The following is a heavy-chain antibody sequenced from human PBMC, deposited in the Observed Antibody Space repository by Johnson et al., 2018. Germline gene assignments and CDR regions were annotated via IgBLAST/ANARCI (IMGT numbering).Heavy chain of an antibody. V-gene: IGHV3-48*02. CDR3: ARDPHDYRGGYGLDV. J-gene: IGHJ6*02. CDR2: ISRSSSAI. CDR1: EFTFSDFG. D-gene: IGHD4-11*01. Sequence: VQLVQSGGGLVQPGGSLRLSCAASEFTFSDFGIHWVRQAPGKGLEWLSYISRSSSAIYYADSVQGRFTISRDNAKNSLYLQMNSLRDEDTAVYYCARDPHDYRGGYGLDVWGQGTTVTVSS.